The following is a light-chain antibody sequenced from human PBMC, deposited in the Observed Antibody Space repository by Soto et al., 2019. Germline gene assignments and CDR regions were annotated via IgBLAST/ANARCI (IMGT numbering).Light chain of an antibody. CDR2: GAS. Sequence: EIVLTQSPGTLSLSPGERATLSCGASQSISGSYLAWYQQKPGQAPRLLIYGASSRATDIPDRFSGSGSGADFPPTIITLEPEDFALYYCQQYGTSITFRHGTRLQIK. V-gene: IGKV3-20*01. CDR1: QSISGSY. J-gene: IGKJ5*01. CDR3: QQYGTSIT.